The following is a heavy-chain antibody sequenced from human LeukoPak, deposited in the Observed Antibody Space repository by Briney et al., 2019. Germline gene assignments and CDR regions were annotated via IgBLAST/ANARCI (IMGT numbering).Heavy chain of an antibody. CDR3: ARSGGVYGDFLFDY. J-gene: IGHJ4*02. D-gene: IGHD4-17*01. CDR1: GFTFSSYS. CDR2: IGSSSSTI. Sequence: GGSLRLSCAASGFTFSSYSMNWVRQAPGKGLEWVSYIGSSSSTIYYADSVKGRFTISRDNAKNSLYLQMNSLRAEDTAVYYCARSGGVYGDFLFDYWGQGTLVTVSS. V-gene: IGHV3-48*01.